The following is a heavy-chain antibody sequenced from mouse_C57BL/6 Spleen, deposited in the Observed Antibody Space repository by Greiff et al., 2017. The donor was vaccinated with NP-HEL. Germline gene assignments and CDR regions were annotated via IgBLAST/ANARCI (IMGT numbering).Heavy chain of an antibody. J-gene: IGHJ2*01. CDR3: AREDYGRSFDY. CDR1: GYTFTSYW. Sequence: VQLQQPGAELVKPGASVKLSCKASGYTFTSYWMHWVKQRPGQGLEWIGMIHPNSGSTNYNEKFKSKATLTVDKSSSTAYMQLSSLTSEDSAVYYGAREDYGRSFDYWGQGTTLTVSS. V-gene: IGHV1-64*01. CDR2: IHPNSGST. D-gene: IGHD1-1*01.